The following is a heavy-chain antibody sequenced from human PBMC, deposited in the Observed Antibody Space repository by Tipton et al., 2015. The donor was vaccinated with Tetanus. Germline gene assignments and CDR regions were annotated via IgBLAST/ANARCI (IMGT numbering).Heavy chain of an antibody. V-gene: IGHV1-69*06. CDR3: TTPARYCSGGSCSLALDY. Sequence: QSGPEVKKPGSSVKVSCKASGDTFSTFGISWVRQAPGQGLEWMGGLIPLIRTADYAQKFQGRVTISADKSTSTAYMELSSLRSDDTAVYYCTTPARYCSGGSCSLALDYWGQGTLVTVSS. D-gene: IGHD2-15*01. J-gene: IGHJ4*02. CDR1: GDTFSTFG. CDR2: LIPLIRTA.